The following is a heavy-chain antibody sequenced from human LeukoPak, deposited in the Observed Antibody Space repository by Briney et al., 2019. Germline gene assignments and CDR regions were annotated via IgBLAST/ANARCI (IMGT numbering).Heavy chain of an antibody. D-gene: IGHD6-6*01. Sequence: EASVKVSCKASGYTLTSYGISWVRQAPGQGLEWMGGIIPIFGTANYAQKFQGRVTITADESTSTAYMELSSLRSEDTAVYYCARVGTEYSSSPRYFDYWGQGTLVTVSS. CDR2: IIPIFGTA. CDR1: GYTLTSYG. J-gene: IGHJ4*02. CDR3: ARVGTEYSSSPRYFDY. V-gene: IGHV1-69*13.